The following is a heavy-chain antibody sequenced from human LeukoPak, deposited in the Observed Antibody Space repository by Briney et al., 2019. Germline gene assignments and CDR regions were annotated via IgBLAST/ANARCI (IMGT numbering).Heavy chain of an antibody. D-gene: IGHD3-22*01. J-gene: IGHJ1*01. CDR3: ARRRYYDGSGLE. CDR2: IYTSGST. V-gene: IGHV4-4*07. CDR1: GGSISSYY. Sequence: PSETLSLTCTVSGGSISSYYWSWIRQPAGKGLEWIGRIYTSGSTNYNPSLKSRVTMSVDPSNNQFSLNLRSVTAADTALYYCARRRYYDGSGLEWGQGTLLSVSS.